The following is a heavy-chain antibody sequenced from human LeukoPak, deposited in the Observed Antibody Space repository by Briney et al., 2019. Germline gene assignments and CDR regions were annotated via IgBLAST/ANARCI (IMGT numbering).Heavy chain of an antibody. CDR1: GYTFNTNY. CDR3: AKETPNTGWFDP. CDR2: INPSGDGT. V-gene: IGHV1-46*02. Sequence: GASVKVSCKASGYTFNTNYIHWVRQAPGQGLEWIGVINPSGDGTSYPQKFQGRVTLARGTSTSTIYMELSSLRSEDTAIYYCAKETPNTGWFDPWGQGTLVTVSS. J-gene: IGHJ5*02. D-gene: IGHD1-14*01.